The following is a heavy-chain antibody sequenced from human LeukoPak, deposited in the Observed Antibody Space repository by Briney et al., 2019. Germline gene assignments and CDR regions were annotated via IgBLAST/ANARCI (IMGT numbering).Heavy chain of an antibody. J-gene: IGHJ2*01. CDR2: IYYSGST. CDR3: ARSYGSGTYSWYSDL. CDR1: GGSISSSSYY. V-gene: IGHV4-39*01. D-gene: IGHD3-10*01. Sequence: SETLSLTCTVSGGSISSSSYYWGWIRQPPGKGLEWIGSIYYSGSTYYNPSLKSRVTISVDTSKNQFSLKLSSVTAADTAVYYCARSYGSGTYSWYSDLWGRGTLVTVSS.